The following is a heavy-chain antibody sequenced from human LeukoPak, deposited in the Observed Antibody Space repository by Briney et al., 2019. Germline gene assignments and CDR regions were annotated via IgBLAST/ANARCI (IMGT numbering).Heavy chain of an antibody. CDR1: GYTFTGYY. CDR2: INPNSGGT. Sequence: ASVKVSCKASGYTFTGYYMHWVRQAPGQGLEWTGWINPNSGGTNYAQKFQGRVTMTRDTSISTAYMELSRLRFDDTAVYYCARDLGAYVGDYWGQGTLVTVSS. V-gene: IGHV1-2*02. J-gene: IGHJ4*02. CDR3: ARDLGAYVGDY. D-gene: IGHD3-16*01.